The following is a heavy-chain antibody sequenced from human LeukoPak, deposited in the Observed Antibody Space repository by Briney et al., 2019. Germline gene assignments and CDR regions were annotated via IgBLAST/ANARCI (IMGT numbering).Heavy chain of an antibody. CDR2: IKIRTDGGTT. Sequence: GGSLRLSCAASGFTFSNAWMSWVRQAPGKGLEWGARIKIRTDGGTTDYAAPVKGRFTISRDDSKNTLYLQMNSLKTEDTAVYYCTTDGAGVLRYFDWLSFDYWGQGTLVTVSS. CDR3: TTDGAGVLRYFDWLSFDY. CDR1: GFTFSNAW. J-gene: IGHJ4*02. D-gene: IGHD3-9*01. V-gene: IGHV3-15*01.